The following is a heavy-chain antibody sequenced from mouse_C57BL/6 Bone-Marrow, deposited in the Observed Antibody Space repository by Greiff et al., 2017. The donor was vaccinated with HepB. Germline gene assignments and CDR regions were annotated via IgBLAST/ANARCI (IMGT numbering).Heavy chain of an antibody. CDR1: GFSLSTSGMG. Sequence: LQQSGPGILQSSQTLSLTCSFSGFSLSTSGMGVSWIRQPSGKGLEWLAHIYWDDDKRYNPSLKSRLTISKDTSRNLVFLKINSGETADTATYYCARIYYGNTYYFDYWGQGTTLTVSS. D-gene: IGHD2-1*01. V-gene: IGHV8-12*01. J-gene: IGHJ2*01. CDR2: IYWDDDK. CDR3: ARIYYGNTYYFDY.